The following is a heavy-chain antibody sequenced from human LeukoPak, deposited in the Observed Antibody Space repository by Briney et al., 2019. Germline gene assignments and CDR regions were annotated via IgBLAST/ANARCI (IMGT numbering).Heavy chain of an antibody. CDR3: ARAAGPDYFDY. CDR1: GYTFTSYD. J-gene: IGHJ4*02. Sequence: ASVKVSCKASGYTFTSYDINWVRQATGQGLEWMGWMNPNSGNTGYAQKFQGRVTMTRNTSISTAYMELSRLRSDDTAVYYCARAAGPDYFDYWGQGTLVTVSS. D-gene: IGHD6-13*01. CDR2: MNPNSGNT. V-gene: IGHV1-8*01.